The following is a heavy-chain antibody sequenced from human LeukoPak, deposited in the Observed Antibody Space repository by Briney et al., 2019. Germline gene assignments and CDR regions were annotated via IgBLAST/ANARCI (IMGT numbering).Heavy chain of an antibody. D-gene: IGHD2-8*01. CDR2: ISHSGTT. CDR3: ASNGPLLSDTNRYYFNY. J-gene: IGHJ4*02. Sequence: PSETLSLTCGVFGGSFSEYYWTRIRQSPGKGLEWIGEISHSGTTNYNPSLESRVTISVDTSKNQFSLNLSSVTAADTAVYYCASNGPLLSDTNRYYFNYWGQGTLVTVSS. CDR1: GGSFSEYY. V-gene: IGHV4-34*01.